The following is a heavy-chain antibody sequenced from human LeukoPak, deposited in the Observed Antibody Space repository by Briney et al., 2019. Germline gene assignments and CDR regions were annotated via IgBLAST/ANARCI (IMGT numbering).Heavy chain of an antibody. CDR3: AKDLYTSRYACCFDY. J-gene: IGHJ4*02. CDR1: GFTVSSNY. D-gene: IGHD6-13*01. Sequence: GGSLRLSCAASGFTVSSNYISWVRQAPGKGLEWVSVIYSGGSTYYADSVKGRFTISRDNSKNMLYLQMNSLRAEDTAVYYCAKDLYTSRYACCFDYWGQGTLVTVSS. V-gene: IGHV3-53*01. CDR2: IYSGGST.